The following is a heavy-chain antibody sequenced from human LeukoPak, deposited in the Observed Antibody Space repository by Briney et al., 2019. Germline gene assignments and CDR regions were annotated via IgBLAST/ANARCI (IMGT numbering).Heavy chain of an antibody. V-gene: IGHV4-34*01. CDR2: INHSGST. CDR3: ARALRNDYVWGSYRSDYFDY. Sequence: PSETLSLTCAVYGGSFSGYYWSWIRQPPGKGLEWIGEINHSGSTNYNPSLKSRVTISVDTSKNQFSLKLSSVTAAETAVYYCARALRNDYVWGSYRSDYFDYWGQGTLVTVSS. J-gene: IGHJ4*02. CDR1: GGSFSGYY. D-gene: IGHD3-16*02.